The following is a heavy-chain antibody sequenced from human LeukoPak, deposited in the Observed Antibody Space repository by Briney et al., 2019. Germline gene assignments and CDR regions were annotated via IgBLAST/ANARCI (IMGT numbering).Heavy chain of an antibody. Sequence: GGSLRLSCAASGFTFSSYWMSWVRQAPGKGLEWVANIKQDGSEKYYVDSVKGRFNISRDNAKNSLYLQMNSLRAEDTAVYYCAREPRQKNYDILTGYTIYYYYYMDVWGKGTTVTISS. CDR1: GFTFSSYW. CDR3: AREPRQKNYDILTGYTIYYYYYMDV. V-gene: IGHV3-7*01. D-gene: IGHD3-9*01. J-gene: IGHJ6*03. CDR2: IKQDGSEK.